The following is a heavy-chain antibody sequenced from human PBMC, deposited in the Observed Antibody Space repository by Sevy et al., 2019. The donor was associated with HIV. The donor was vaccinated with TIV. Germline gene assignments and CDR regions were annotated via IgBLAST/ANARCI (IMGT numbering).Heavy chain of an antibody. CDR2: ISSSGTTI. V-gene: IGHV3-48*03. D-gene: IGHD2-21*02. CDR1: GFTFSSYE. J-gene: IGHJ5*02. CDR3: AAGTVVTPYWFDP. Sequence: GGSLRLSCEASGFTFSSYEMNWVRQAPGKGLEWVSYISSSGTTIKYADSVKGRFTISRDNAKNSLYMQMNSLRAEDTAVYYCAAGTVVTPYWFDPWGQGTLVTVSS.